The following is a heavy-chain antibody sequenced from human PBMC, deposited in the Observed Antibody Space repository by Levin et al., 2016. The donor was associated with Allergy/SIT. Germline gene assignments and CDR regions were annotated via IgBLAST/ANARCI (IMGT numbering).Heavy chain of an antibody. Sequence: WIRQPPGKGLEWVANIKQDGSEKYYVDSVKGRFTISRDNAKNSLYLQMNSLRAEDTAVYYCAREGPGYSSSFEYYYYGMDVWGQGTTVTVSS. V-gene: IGHV3-7*03. J-gene: IGHJ6*02. CDR2: IKQDGSEK. D-gene: IGHD6-6*01. CDR3: AREGPGYSSSFEYYYYGMDV.